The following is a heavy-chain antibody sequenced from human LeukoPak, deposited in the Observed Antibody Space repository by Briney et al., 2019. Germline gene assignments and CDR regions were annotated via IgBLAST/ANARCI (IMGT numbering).Heavy chain of an antibody. J-gene: IGHJ5*02. CDR3: ARAGVGYGDHNWFGP. Sequence: SVKVSCKASGGTFSSYAISWVRQAPGQGLEWVGGIIPIFGTANYAQKFQGRVTITADESTSTAYMELSSLRSEDTAVYYCARAGVGYGDHNWFGPWGQGTLVTVSS. V-gene: IGHV1-69*13. D-gene: IGHD4-17*01. CDR2: IIPIFGTA. CDR1: GGTFSSYA.